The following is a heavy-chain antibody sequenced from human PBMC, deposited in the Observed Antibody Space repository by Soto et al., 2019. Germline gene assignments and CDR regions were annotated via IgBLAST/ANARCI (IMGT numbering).Heavy chain of an antibody. Sequence: SETLSLTCTVSGGSISSYYWSWIRQPPGKGLEWIGYIYYSGSTNYNPSLKSRVTISVDTSKNQFSLKLSSVTAADTAVYYCARHSLGYYYGSGSYYKDFDYWGQGTLVTVSS. CDR3: ARHSLGYYYGSGSYYKDFDY. CDR2: IYYSGST. D-gene: IGHD3-10*01. CDR1: GGSISSYY. J-gene: IGHJ4*02. V-gene: IGHV4-59*08.